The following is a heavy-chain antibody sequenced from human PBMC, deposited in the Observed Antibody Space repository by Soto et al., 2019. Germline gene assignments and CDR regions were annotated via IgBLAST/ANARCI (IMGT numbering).Heavy chain of an antibody. CDR2: TYYRSRWYN. Sequence: SQTLSLTCAISGDSVSSNSAAWNWIRLSPSRGLEWLASTYYRSRWYNDYAVSVRSRITVNPDTSKNQFSLQLTSVTPEDTAVYYCAGTTSHGWYYMDVWGKGTTVTVSS. CDR1: GDSVSSNSAA. D-gene: IGHD1-7*01. CDR3: AGTTSHGWYYMDV. V-gene: IGHV6-1*01. J-gene: IGHJ6*03.